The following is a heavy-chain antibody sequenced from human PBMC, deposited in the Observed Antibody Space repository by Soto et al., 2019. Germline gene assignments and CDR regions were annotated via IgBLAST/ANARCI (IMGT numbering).Heavy chain of an antibody. D-gene: IGHD3-16*01. CDR1: GGSISSGGYY. J-gene: IGHJ6*02. V-gene: IGHV4-31*03. Sequence: SETLSLTCTVSGGSISSGGYYWSWIRQHPGKGLEWIGYIYYSGSTYYNPSLKSRVTISVDTSKNQFSLKLSSVTAADTAVYYCARASGDSSLGYYYGMDVWGQGTTVTVSS. CDR2: IYYSGST. CDR3: ARASGDSSLGYYYGMDV.